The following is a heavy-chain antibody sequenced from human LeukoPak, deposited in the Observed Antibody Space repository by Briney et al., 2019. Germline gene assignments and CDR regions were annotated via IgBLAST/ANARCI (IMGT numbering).Heavy chain of an antibody. CDR2: IYPGDSDT. V-gene: IGHV5-51*01. D-gene: IGHD4-17*01. Sequence: GESLKISCKGSGYSFTSYWIGWVRQMPGKGLEWMGIIYPGDSDTRYSPSFQGQVTISADKSISTAYLQWSSLKASDTAMYYCARQPNPYGDYVSPFDYWGQGTLVTVSS. CDR3: ARQPNPYGDYVSPFDY. J-gene: IGHJ4*02. CDR1: GYSFTSYW.